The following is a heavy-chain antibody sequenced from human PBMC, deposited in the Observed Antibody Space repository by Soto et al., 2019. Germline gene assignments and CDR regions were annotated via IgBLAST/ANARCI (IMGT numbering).Heavy chain of an antibody. CDR1: GFTFSSYG. CDR3: AKDDGFGMVDY. CDR2: ISYDGSNK. J-gene: IGHJ4*02. D-gene: IGHD3-10*01. Sequence: PGGSLRLSCAASGFTFSSYGMHWVRQAPGKGLEWVAVISYDGSNKYYADSVKGRFTISRDNSKNTLYLQMNSLRAEDTAVYYCAKDDGFGMVDYWGQGTLVTAPQ. V-gene: IGHV3-30*18.